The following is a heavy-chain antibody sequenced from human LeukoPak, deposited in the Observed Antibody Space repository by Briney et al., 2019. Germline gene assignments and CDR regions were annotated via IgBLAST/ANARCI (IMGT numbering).Heavy chain of an antibody. J-gene: IGHJ4*02. CDR2: INPGNSDT. Sequence: RGESVKISCKGSGYGFTTYWIAWVRQMPGKGLEWMGIINPGNSDTRYSPSFQGQVTISADKSISTAYLQWSSLMASDTAMYYCARARYCSGGSCYAEYWGQGTLVTVSS. D-gene: IGHD2-15*01. V-gene: IGHV5-51*01. CDR3: ARARYCSGGSCYAEY. CDR1: GYGFTTYW.